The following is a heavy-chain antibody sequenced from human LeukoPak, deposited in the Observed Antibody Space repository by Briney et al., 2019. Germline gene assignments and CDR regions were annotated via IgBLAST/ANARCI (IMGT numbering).Heavy chain of an antibody. V-gene: IGHV1-69*04. CDR2: IIPILGIA. Sequence: VASVKVSCKASGGTFSSYAISWVRQAPGQGLEWMGRIIPILGIANYAQKFQGRVTITADKSTSTAYMELSSLRSEDTAVYYCARDSALGIRYFDYWGQGTLVTVSS. J-gene: IGHJ4*02. CDR3: ARDSALGIRYFDY. D-gene: IGHD7-27*01. CDR1: GGTFSSYA.